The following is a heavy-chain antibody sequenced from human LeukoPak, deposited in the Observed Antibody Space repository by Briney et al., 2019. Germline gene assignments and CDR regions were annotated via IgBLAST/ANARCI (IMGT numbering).Heavy chain of an antibody. CDR3: AKGGVSVTRYVDY. CDR2: MSNSGENT. V-gene: IGHV3-30*18. CDR1: GFRFSSYS. J-gene: IGHJ4*02. Sequence: GGSLRLSCAASGFRFSSYSMQWVRQTPGKGLEWVGIMSNSGENTFYGEAVKGRFTISRDNSQNTLYLQMNSLRPEDTAVYYCAKGGVSVTRYVDYWGQGTLVTVSS. D-gene: IGHD4-17*01.